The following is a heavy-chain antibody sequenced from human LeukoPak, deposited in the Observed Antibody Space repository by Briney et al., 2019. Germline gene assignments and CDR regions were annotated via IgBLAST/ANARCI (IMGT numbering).Heavy chain of an antibody. Sequence: GGSLRLSCAASGFTFSTYGMNWVRQAPGKGLEWVSHISSSSRYIFYADSVKGRFTISRDNAKNSLYLQMNSLRAEDTAVYYCARDNYGDYLSYYYYYYMDVWGKGTTVTVSS. CDR1: GFTFSTYG. D-gene: IGHD4-17*01. CDR3: ARDNYGDYLSYYYYYYMDV. CDR2: ISSSSRYI. V-gene: IGHV3-21*01. J-gene: IGHJ6*03.